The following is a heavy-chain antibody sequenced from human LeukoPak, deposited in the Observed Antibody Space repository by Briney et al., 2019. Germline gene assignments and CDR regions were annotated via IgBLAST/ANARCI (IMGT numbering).Heavy chain of an antibody. V-gene: IGHV4-39*07. D-gene: IGHD3-16*01. CDR1: GGSITTSDNY. CDR3: ASLRVPGDFDY. J-gene: IGHJ4*02. CDR2: VHNSGST. Sequence: SETLSLTCIVSGGSITTSDNYWGWIRQPPGKGLEWIGAVHNSGSTYYNPSLKSRVTMSIDRSTNRFSLKLSSVTAADTAVYYCASLRVPGDFDYWGQGTLVTVSS.